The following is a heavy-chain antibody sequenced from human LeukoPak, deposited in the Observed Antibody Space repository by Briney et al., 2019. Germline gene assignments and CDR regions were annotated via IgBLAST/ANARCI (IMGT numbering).Heavy chain of an antibody. V-gene: IGHV3-43*02. J-gene: IGHJ4*02. D-gene: IGHD3-9*01. Sequence: GGSLRLSCAASGFTFDDYAMHWVRQAPGKGLEWVSLISGDGGSTYYADSVKGRFTISRDNSKNSLYLQMNSLRTEDTALYYCAKSFDWLISPRGYYFDYWGQGTLVTVSS. CDR3: AKSFDWLISPRGYYFDY. CDR1: GFTFDDYA. CDR2: ISGDGGST.